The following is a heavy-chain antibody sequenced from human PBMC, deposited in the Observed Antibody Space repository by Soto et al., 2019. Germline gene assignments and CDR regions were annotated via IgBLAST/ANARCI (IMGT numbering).Heavy chain of an antibody. J-gene: IGHJ4*02. V-gene: IGHV1-3*01. CDR1: GYTFTSYA. CDR2: INAGNGNT. D-gene: IGHD3-10*01. CDR3: ARDGRTQNRVTNYYGSGGIDY. Sequence: ASVKVSCKASGYTFTSYAMHWVRQAPGQRLEWMGWINAGNGNTKYSQKFQGRVTITRDTSASTAYMELSSLRSEDTAVYYCARDGRTQNRVTNYYGSGGIDYWGQGTLVTVSS.